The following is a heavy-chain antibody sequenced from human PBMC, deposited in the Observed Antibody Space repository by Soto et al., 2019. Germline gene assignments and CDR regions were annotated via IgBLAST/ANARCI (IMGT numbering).Heavy chain of an antibody. D-gene: IGHD3-9*01. CDR1: GCSISSGDYY. Sequence: PXETLSLTCTVAGCSISSGDYYWSWIRQPPGKGLEWIGYIYYSGSTYYNPSLKSRVTISVDTSNNQFSLKLSSVTAADTAVYYCARGNILTGYPPHNWFDHWGQGTLVTVSS. CDR2: IYYSGST. J-gene: IGHJ5*02. CDR3: ARGNILTGYPPHNWFDH. V-gene: IGHV4-30-4*01.